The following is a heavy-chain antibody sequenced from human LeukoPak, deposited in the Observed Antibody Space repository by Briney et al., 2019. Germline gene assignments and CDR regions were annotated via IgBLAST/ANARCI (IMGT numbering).Heavy chain of an antibody. J-gene: IGHJ4*02. CDR1: GFTFDDYA. CDR3: ARALQMVLDY. V-gene: IGHV3-9*01. Sequence: GGSLRLSCAASGFTFDDYAMHWVRQAPGKGLEWVSGISWNSGSIGYADSVKGRFTISRDNAKNSLYLQMNSLRAEDTAVYYCARALQMVLDYWGQGTLVTVSS. D-gene: IGHD4-11*01. CDR2: ISWNSGSI.